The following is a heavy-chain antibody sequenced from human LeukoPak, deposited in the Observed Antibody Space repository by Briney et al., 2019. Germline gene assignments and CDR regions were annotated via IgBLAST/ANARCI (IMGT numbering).Heavy chain of an antibody. J-gene: IGHJ6*02. CDR2: ISYDGSNK. CDR1: GFTFSSYA. CDR3: ARDAGYYYYGMDV. V-gene: IGHV3-30-3*01. D-gene: IGHD6-13*01. Sequence: GGSLRLSCAASGFTFSSYAMRWVRQAPGKGLEWVAVISYDGSNKYYADSVKGRFTISRDNSKNTLYLQMNSLRAEDTAVYYCARDAGYYYYGMDVWGQGTTVTVSS.